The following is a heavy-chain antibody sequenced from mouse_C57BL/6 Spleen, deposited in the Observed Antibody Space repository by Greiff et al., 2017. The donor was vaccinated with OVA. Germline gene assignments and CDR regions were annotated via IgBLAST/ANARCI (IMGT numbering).Heavy chain of an antibody. D-gene: IGHD1-1*01. V-gene: IGHV2-2*01. Sequence: VHLVESGPGLVQPSQSLSITCTVSGFSLTSYGVHWVRQSPGKGLEWLGVIWRGGSTDYNAAFISRLSISKDNSKSQVFFKMNSLQADDTAIYYCARGYYGSSPFDYWGQGTTLTVSS. CDR1: GFSLTSYG. CDR2: IWRGGST. J-gene: IGHJ2*01. CDR3: ARGYYGSSPFDY.